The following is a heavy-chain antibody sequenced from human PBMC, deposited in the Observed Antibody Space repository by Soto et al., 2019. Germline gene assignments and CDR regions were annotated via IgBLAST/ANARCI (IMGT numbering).Heavy chain of an antibody. Sequence: ASVKVSCKASGYSFTNYYLHWVRQAPGQGLEWMGVIDPSGGSTNYAQKFQGRLTMTRDTSTSTVYMELSSLRSEDTAVYYCARERADMTTVTTAGYYYGMDVWGQGTTVTVSS. J-gene: IGHJ6*02. CDR3: ARERADMTTVTTAGYYYGMDV. CDR1: GYSFTNYY. CDR2: IDPSGGST. D-gene: IGHD4-17*01. V-gene: IGHV1-46*01.